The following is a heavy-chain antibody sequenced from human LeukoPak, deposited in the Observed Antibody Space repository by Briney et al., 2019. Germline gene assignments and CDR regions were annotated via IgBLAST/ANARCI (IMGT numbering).Heavy chain of an antibody. Sequence: ASVKVSCKASGYTFTSYGISWVRQAPGQGLEWMGWISAYNGNTNYAQKLQGRVTMTTDTPTSTAYMELRSLRSDDTAVYYCARDPTVTSLGSSGYWGQGTLVTVSS. CDR3: ARDPTVTSLGSSGY. D-gene: IGHD4-17*01. J-gene: IGHJ4*02. V-gene: IGHV1-18*01. CDR1: GYTFTSYG. CDR2: ISAYNGNT.